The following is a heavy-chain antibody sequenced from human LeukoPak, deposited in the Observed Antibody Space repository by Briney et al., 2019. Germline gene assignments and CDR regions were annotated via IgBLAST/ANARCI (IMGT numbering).Heavy chain of an antibody. CDR1: GFAFNFYA. D-gene: IGHD6-19*01. J-gene: IGHJ5*02. CDR3: AKPISGGLAVSADWFDP. CDR2: INASGGNT. V-gene: IGHV3-23*01. Sequence: GGSLRLSCAASGFAFNFYAMTWVRQAPGKQLQWVSTINASGGNTYYAESVRGRFTISRDNSKDTLYLQLNSLTAEDTAIYYCAKPISGGLAVSADWFDPWGQGTLVAVSS.